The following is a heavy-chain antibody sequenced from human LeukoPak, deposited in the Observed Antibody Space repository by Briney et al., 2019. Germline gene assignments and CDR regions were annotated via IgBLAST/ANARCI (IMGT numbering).Heavy chain of an antibody. CDR3: ARGAARTNDAFDI. CDR1: GGSFSGYY. CDR2: INHSGST. J-gene: IGHJ3*02. V-gene: IGHV4-34*01. D-gene: IGHD6-6*01. Sequence: SETLSLTCAVYGGSFSGYYWSWIRQPPGKGLEWIGEINHSGSTNYSPSLKSRVTISVDTSKNQFSLKLSSVTAADTAVYYCARGAARTNDAFDIWGQGTMVTVSS.